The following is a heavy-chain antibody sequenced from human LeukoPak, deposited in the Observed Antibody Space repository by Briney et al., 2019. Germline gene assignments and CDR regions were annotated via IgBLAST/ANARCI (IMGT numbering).Heavy chain of an antibody. D-gene: IGHD6-19*01. CDR1: GDSISSSNCY. CDR2: IYYSGST. CDR3: ARERESSSGWYPSDFDY. J-gene: IGHJ4*02. V-gene: IGHV4-39*07. Sequence: SETLSLTCTVSGDSISSSNCYWGWLRQPPGKGLEWLGNIYYSGSTYDNPSLKSRVTISVNTSKKQFSLKLSSVTAADTAVYYCARERESSSGWYPSDFDYWGQGTMVTVSS.